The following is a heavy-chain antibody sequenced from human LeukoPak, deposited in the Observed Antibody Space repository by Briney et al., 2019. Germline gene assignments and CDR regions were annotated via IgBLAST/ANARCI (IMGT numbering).Heavy chain of an antibody. CDR1: GFTFSDYY. J-gene: IGHJ5*02. Sequence: GGTLRLSRAASGFTFSDYYMSGIRQAPGKGREWVSYISSSGSTIYYADSVKGRFTISRDNAKNSLYLQMNSLRAEDTAVYYCARSTYYDILTGYWNNWFDPWGQGTLVTVSS. D-gene: IGHD3-9*01. V-gene: IGHV3-11*04. CDR3: ARSTYYDILTGYWNNWFDP. CDR2: ISSSGSTI.